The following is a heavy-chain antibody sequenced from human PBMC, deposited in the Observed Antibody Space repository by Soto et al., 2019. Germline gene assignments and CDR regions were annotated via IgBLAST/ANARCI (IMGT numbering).Heavy chain of an antibody. CDR1: GYSFTSYW. D-gene: IGHD4-17*01. V-gene: IGHV5-10-1*01. CDR3: ARLRIATVTDLDY. CDR2: IDPSDSYT. J-gene: IGHJ4*02. Sequence: GESLKISCKGSGYSFTSYWISWLRQMPGKGLEWMGRIDPSDSYTNYSPSFQGHVTISADKSISTAYLQWSSLKASDTAMYYCARLRIATVTDLDYWGQGTLVTVSS.